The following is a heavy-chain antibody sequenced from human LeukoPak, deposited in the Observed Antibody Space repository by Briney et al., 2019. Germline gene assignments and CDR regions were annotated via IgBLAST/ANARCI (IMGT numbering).Heavy chain of an antibody. CDR1: GGSFSGYY. CDR2: INHSGST. D-gene: IGHD3-10*01. J-gene: IGHJ4*02. Sequence: SETLSLTCAVYGGSFSGYYWSWIRQPPGKGLEWIGEINHSGSTNYNPSLKSRVTISVDTSKNQFSLKLSSVTAADTAVYYCARGTMVRGVILHWGQGTLVTVSS. CDR3: ARGTMVRGVILH. V-gene: IGHV4-34*01.